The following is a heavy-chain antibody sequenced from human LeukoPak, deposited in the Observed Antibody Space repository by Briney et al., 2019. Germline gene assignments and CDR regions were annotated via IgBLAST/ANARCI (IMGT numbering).Heavy chain of an antibody. J-gene: IGHJ4*02. Sequence: SETLSLTCSVSGGSISSYRWSWIRQPPGKGLEWIGYIYDSGSIDYNPSLKSRVTISVDTPKNQFSLKLSSVTAADTAVYYCARQYYDFLTGYKPLYYFDYWGQGTLVTVSS. CDR2: IYDSGSI. CDR3: ARQYYDFLTGYKPLYYFDY. V-gene: IGHV4-59*01. CDR1: GGSISSYR. D-gene: IGHD3-9*01.